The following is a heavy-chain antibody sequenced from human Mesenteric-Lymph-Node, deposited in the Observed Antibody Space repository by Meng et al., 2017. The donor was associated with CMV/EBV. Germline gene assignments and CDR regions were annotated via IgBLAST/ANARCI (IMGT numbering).Heavy chain of an antibody. CDR3: VREMQLPGASHYDY. CDR1: GASISTSGDY. D-gene: IGHD2-2*01. CDR2: IYYTGSA. V-gene: IGHV4-39*07. J-gene: IGHJ4*02. Sequence: SETLSLTCTVSGASISTSGDYWGWIRQHPGKGLEWIATIYYTGSAYYNSSLKSRATISLDTSTNQFSLRLNSVTAADTAIYYCVREMQLPGASHYDYWGQGTLVTVSS.